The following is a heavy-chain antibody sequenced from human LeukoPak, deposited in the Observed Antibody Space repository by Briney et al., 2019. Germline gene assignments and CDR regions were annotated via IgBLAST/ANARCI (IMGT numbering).Heavy chain of an antibody. CDR1: GFTFSCYD. Sequence: GGSLRLSCAASGFTFSCYDMHWVRQAPGKGLEWVAFIRYDGSDKYYVDSVMGRFTVSRDNSRNILYLQMIFLSAEDTAVYYCAKNRFGQNYADAFEIWGQGTMVRVCS. J-gene: IGHJ3*02. V-gene: IGHV3-30*02. CDR3: AKNRFGQNYADAFEI. CDR2: IRYDGSDK. D-gene: IGHD5-24*01.